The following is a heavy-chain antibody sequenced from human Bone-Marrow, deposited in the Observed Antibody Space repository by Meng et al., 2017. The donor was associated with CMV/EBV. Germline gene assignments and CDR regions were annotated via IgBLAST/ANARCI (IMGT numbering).Heavy chain of an antibody. V-gene: IGHV3-30*03. CDR1: GFTFSDYY. CDR2: ISYDGSNK. D-gene: IGHD6-6*01. Sequence: GGSLRLSCAASGFTFSDYYMSWIRQAPGKGLEWVAVISYDGSNKYYADSVKGRFTISRDNSKNTLYLQMNSLRAEDTAVYYCPRWGQLVNYGMDVWGQGTTVTVSS. J-gene: IGHJ6*02. CDR3: PRWGQLVNYGMDV.